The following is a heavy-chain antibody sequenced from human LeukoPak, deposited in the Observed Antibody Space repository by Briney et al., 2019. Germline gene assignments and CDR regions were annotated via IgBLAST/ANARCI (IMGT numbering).Heavy chain of an antibody. Sequence: PSETLSLTCTVSGGSISSHYWSWIRQPPGKGLEWIGYIYYSGSTNYNPSLKSRVTISVDTSKNQFSLKLSSVTAADTAVYYCARGSYYYYMDVWGQGTTVTVSS. V-gene: IGHV4-59*11. J-gene: IGHJ6*03. CDR1: GGSISSHY. CDR2: IYYSGST. CDR3: ARGSYYYYMDV.